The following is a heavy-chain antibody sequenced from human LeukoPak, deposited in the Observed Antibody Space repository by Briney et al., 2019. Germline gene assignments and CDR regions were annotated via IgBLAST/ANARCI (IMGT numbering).Heavy chain of an antibody. D-gene: IGHD3-10*01. CDR2: ISGSGGST. CDR1: GFTFSSYV. Sequence: GALRLSCAASGFTFSSYVMSWVRQAPGKGMEWVSAISGSGGSTYYADSVKGRFTISRDNSKNTLYLQMNSLRAEDTAVYYCAKDPNYYGSGSYFDYWGQGTLVTVSS. CDR3: AKDPNYYGSGSYFDY. J-gene: IGHJ4*02. V-gene: IGHV3-23*01.